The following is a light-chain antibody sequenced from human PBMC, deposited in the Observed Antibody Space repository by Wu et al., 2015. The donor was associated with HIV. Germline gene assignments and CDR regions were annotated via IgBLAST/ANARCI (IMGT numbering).Light chain of an antibody. CDR1: QGISNF. J-gene: IGKJ2*03. CDR2: AAS. CDR3: QQRSDWPPYS. V-gene: IGKV1-27*01. Sequence: DIQMTQSPSSLSASAGDRVTITCRASQGISNFLAWYQQKPGKPPKVLIYAASTLQSGVPSRFSGSGSGTDFTLTISNLQPEDVAVYYCQQRSDWPPYSFGQGTKVE.